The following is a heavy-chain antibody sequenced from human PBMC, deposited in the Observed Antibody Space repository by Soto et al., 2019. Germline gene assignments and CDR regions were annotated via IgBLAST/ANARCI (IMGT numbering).Heavy chain of an antibody. CDR2: IIPILGIA. D-gene: IGHD2-15*01. J-gene: IGHJ4*02. CDR1: GGTFSSYT. CDR3: ARVGASQC. Sequence: QVQLVQSGTEVKKPGSSVKVSCKASGGTFSSYTISWVRQAPGQGLEWMGRIIPILGIANYAQKIQGRVTITANTSTSTGYVALSSLRSEDTAMYYCARVGASQCWGRGTLVTVSS. V-gene: IGHV1-69*02.